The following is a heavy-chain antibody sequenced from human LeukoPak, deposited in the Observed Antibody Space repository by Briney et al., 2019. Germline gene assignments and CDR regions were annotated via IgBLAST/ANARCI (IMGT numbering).Heavy chain of an antibody. Sequence: GGSLRLSCAASGFTFDDYGMSWVRQAPGKGLEWVSGINWNGGSTGYADSVKGRFTISRDNSKNTLYLQMNSLRAEDKAVYYCAKDVRITGTLGYWGQGTLVTVSS. J-gene: IGHJ4*02. CDR2: INWNGGST. D-gene: IGHD1-7*01. CDR3: AKDVRITGTLGY. V-gene: IGHV3-20*04. CDR1: GFTFDDYG.